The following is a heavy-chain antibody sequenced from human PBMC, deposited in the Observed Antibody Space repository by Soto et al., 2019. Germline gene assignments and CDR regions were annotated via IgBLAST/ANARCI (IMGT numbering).Heavy chain of an antibody. CDR1: GYTFTSYG. V-gene: IGHV1-18*01. D-gene: IGHD1-26*01. J-gene: IGHJ4*02. CDR3: ARGSYGDY. Sequence: QVHLVHSGAEVKKPGASVKVSCKGSGYTFTSYGITWVRQAPGQGLEWMGWISARNGDTDYAQKLQGRVTVTRDTSTSTAYMELRSLRSDDTAVYYCARGSYGDYWGQGALVTVSS. CDR2: ISARNGDT.